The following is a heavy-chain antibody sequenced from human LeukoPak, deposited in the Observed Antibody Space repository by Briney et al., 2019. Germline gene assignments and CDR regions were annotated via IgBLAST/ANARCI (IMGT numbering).Heavy chain of an antibody. V-gene: IGHV3-21*01. J-gene: IGHJ5*02. CDR3: ARDPLAYCSGGSCNWFDP. D-gene: IGHD2-15*01. CDR1: GFTFSSYS. Sequence: GGSLRLSCAASGFTFSSYSMNWVRQAPGKGLEWVSSISSSSSYIYYADSVKGRFTISRDNAKNSLYLQMNSLRAEDTAVYYRARDPLAYCSGGSCNWFDPWGQGTLVTVSS. CDR2: ISSSSSYI.